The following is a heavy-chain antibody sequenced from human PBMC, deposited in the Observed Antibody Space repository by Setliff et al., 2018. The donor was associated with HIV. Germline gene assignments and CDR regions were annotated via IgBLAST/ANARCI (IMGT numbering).Heavy chain of an antibody. V-gene: IGHV4-34*01. CDR3: ARIGSGWSVGWFDP. Sequence: SETLSLTCAVYGGSFNGYYWNWIRQPPGKGLEWIGEINHSGGTKYNPSLKSRVTISVDTSKNQFSLKLSSVTAADTAVYYCARIGSGWSVGWFDPWGQGTLVTVSS. CDR1: GGSFNGYY. J-gene: IGHJ5*02. CDR2: INHSGGT. D-gene: IGHD6-13*01.